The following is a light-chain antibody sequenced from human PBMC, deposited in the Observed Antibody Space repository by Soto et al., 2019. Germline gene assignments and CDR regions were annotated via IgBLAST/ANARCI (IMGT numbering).Light chain of an antibody. J-gene: IGLJ1*01. CDR1: SSNIGSNI. CDR2: SSN. V-gene: IGLV1-44*01. CDR3: AAWDDSLNGHV. Sequence: QSVLTQPPSASGTPGQGVTIACSGSSSNIGSNIVNWYQQLPGTAPKLLIYSSNQRPSGVPDRFSGSKSGTSASLAICGLQSEDEADYYCAAWDDSLNGHVFGTGTKVTVL.